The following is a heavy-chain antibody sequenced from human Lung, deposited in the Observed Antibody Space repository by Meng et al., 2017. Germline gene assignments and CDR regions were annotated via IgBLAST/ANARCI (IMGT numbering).Heavy chain of an antibody. CDR2: ISHSGST. V-gene: IGHV4-30-2*01. CDR1: GGSISSAGYS. J-gene: IGHJ4*02. Sequence: QPQLQESGSGLVQPSQTLYLTCAVFGGSISSAGYSWSWIGQPPGKGLEWIGYISHSGSTYYNPSLKNLVTISVDRSKNQFSLRLTSVTAADTAVYSCARSGYCSCSSFYGSFDSWGQVTLVTVSS. CDR3: ARSGYCSCSSFYGSFDS. D-gene: IGHD2-15*01.